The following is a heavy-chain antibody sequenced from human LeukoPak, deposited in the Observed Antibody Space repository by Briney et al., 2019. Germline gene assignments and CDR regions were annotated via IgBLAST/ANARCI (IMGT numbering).Heavy chain of an antibody. CDR3: AKGGKWDVTPFDY. Sequence: GGSLRLSCAASGFTFTSYSMNWVRQAPAKGLEWVSTISGGGGSTYYADSVKGRFTISRDNSKNTLYLQVNSLRAEDTAVYYCAKGGKWDVTPFDYWGQGTLVTVSS. V-gene: IGHV3-23*01. CDR2: ISGGGGST. CDR1: GFTFTSYS. J-gene: IGHJ4*02. D-gene: IGHD1-26*01.